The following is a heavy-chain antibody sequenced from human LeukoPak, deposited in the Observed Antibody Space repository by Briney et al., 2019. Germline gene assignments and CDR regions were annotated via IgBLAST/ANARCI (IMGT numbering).Heavy chain of an antibody. CDR1: GGTFRSYA. V-gene: IGHV1-69*13. CDR2: IIPIFGTA. D-gene: IGHD2-2*01. Sequence: SVKVSCKASGGTFRSYAISWVRQAPGQGLEWMGGIIPIFGTANYAQKFQGRVTITADESTSTAYMELSSLRSEDTAVYYCARDLGWDCSSTSGYYYYMDVWGKGTTVTVSS. CDR3: ARDLGWDCSSTSGYYYYMDV. J-gene: IGHJ6*03.